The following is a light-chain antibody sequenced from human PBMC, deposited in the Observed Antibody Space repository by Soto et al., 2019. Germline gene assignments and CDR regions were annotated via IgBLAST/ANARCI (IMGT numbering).Light chain of an antibody. Sequence: QSALTQPRSVSGSPGQSVTISCTGTSSDVGTYNYVSWYQQHPDRAPKLLICDVSNRPSGVPDRFSGSKSGNTASLTISGLQAEDEDDYYCCSYAGSYTVVFGGGTQLTVL. CDR1: SSDVGTYNY. CDR3: CSYAGSYTVV. J-gene: IGLJ2*01. V-gene: IGLV2-11*01. CDR2: DVS.